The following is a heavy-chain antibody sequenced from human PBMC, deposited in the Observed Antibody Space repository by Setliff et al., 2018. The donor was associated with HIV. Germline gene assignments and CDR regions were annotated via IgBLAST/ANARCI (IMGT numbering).Heavy chain of an antibody. CDR2: IYYSGST. CDR1: GGSISSSSYY. D-gene: IGHD6-19*01. V-gene: IGHV4-39*07. J-gene: IGHJ6*02. CDR3: ARDLYSSGWYGLYYYGMDV. Sequence: PSETLSLTCTVSGGSISSSSYYWGWIRQPPGKGLEWIGSIYYSGSTYYNPSLKSRVTISVDTSKNQFSLKLSSVTAADTAVYYSARDLYSSGWYGLYYYGMDVWGQGTTVTVSS.